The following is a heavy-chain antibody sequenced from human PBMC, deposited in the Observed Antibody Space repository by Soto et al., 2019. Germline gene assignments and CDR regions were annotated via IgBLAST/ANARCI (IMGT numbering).Heavy chain of an antibody. CDR3: ARDRTVTTSYYYYGMDV. Sequence: GGSLRLSCAASGFTFSSYAMHWVRQAPGKGLEWVAVISYDGSNKYYADSVKGRFTISRDNSKNTLYLQMNSLRAEDTAVYYCARDRTVTTSYYYYGMDVWGQGTTVTVSS. J-gene: IGHJ6*02. V-gene: IGHV3-30-3*01. D-gene: IGHD4-17*01. CDR1: GFTFSSYA. CDR2: ISYDGSNK.